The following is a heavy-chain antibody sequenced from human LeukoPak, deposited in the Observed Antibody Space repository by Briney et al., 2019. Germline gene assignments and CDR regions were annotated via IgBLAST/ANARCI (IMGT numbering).Heavy chain of an antibody. D-gene: IGHD6-6*01. CDR2: IGTSSTTI. Sequence: GGSLRLSCAASGFTFSSYTMNWVRQPPGKGLEWVSNIGTSSTTIYYADSVKGRFTISRDNAKNSLYLQMNGLRAEDTAVYYCAREEDSRGGSFDIWGQGTMVTVSS. J-gene: IGHJ3*02. CDR1: GFTFSSYT. V-gene: IGHV3-48*01. CDR3: AREEDSRGGSFDI.